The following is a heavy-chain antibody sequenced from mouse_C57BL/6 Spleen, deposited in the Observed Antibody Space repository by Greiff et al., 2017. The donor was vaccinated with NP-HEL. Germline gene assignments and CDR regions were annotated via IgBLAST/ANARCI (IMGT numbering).Heavy chain of an antibody. Sequence: QVQLKQSGAELVKPGASVKISCKASGYAFSSYWMNWVKQRPGKGLEWIGQIYPGDGDTNYNGKFKGKATMTADKSSSTAYMQLSSLTSEDSAVYFCARGDYDGSSYWYFDVWGTGTTVTVSS. D-gene: IGHD1-1*01. V-gene: IGHV1-80*01. CDR1: GYAFSSYW. CDR2: IYPGDGDT. J-gene: IGHJ1*03. CDR3: ARGDYDGSSYWYFDV.